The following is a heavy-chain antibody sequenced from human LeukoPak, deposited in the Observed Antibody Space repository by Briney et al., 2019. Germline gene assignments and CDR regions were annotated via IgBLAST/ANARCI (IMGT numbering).Heavy chain of an antibody. CDR2: ISWNSGSI. CDR1: GFTFDDYA. V-gene: IGHV3-9*01. J-gene: IGHJ4*02. D-gene: IGHD3-10*01. CDR3: AKDIYYGSGSPGGINSLFDY. Sequence: QAGGSLRLSCAASGFTFDDYAMHWVRQAPGKGLEWVSGISWNSGSIGYADSVKGRFTISRDNAKNSLYLQMNSLRAEDTALYYCAKDIYYGSGSPGGINSLFDYWGQGTLVAVSS.